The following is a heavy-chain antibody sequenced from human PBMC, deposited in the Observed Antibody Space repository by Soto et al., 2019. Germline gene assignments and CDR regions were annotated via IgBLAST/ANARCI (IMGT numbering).Heavy chain of an antibody. V-gene: IGHV3-23*01. Sequence: EVQLLESGGGLVQPGGSLRLSCAASGFTFSSLAMSWVRQAPGKGLQWVSMITNGDGGGTYYADSVKCRFTISRDNSKNTLYLHMNGPRDEYTGIYDCAKAAGQYVVAYSFDTWGEGTLVTVSS. CDR1: GFTFSSLA. CDR2: TNGDGGGT. D-gene: IGHD2-15*01. J-gene: IGHJ4*02. CDR3: AKAAGQYVVAYSFDT.